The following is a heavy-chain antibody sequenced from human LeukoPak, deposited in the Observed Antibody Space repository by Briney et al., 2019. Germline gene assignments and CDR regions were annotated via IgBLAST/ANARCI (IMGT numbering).Heavy chain of an antibody. CDR3: AKDASSSWYGNWFDP. D-gene: IGHD6-13*01. Sequence: GRSLRLSCAASGLTFNDYAMHWVRQAPGKGLEWVSGISWNSGSIGYADSVKGQFTISRDNAKNSLYLQMNSLRAEDTALYYCAKDASSSWYGNWFDPWGQGTLVTVSS. CDR2: ISWNSGSI. CDR1: GLTFNDYA. J-gene: IGHJ5*02. V-gene: IGHV3-9*01.